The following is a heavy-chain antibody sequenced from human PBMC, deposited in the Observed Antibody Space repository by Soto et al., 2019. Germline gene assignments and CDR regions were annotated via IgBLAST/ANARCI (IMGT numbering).Heavy chain of an antibody. Sequence: QITLKESGPTLVKPTQTLTLTCTFSGFSLSTSGVGVGWIRQPPGKALEWLALIYWDDDKRYSPSLKSRLTITTDTSQNQVVLTMTNMDPVDTATYYCAHSPAYCSGGNCYSGFDYRGQGTLVTVSS. CDR1: GFSLSTSGVG. D-gene: IGHD2-15*01. V-gene: IGHV2-5*02. J-gene: IGHJ4*02. CDR2: IYWDDDK. CDR3: AHSPAYCSGGNCYSGFDY.